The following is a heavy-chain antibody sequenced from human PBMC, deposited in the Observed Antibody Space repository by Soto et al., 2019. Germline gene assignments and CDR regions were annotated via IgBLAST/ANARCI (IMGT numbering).Heavy chain of an antibody. D-gene: IGHD2-8*01. Sequence: ASVKVSCKASGGTFSSYAISWVRQAPGQGLEWMGGIIPIFGTANYAQKFQGRVTITADESTSTAYMELSSLRSEDTAVYYCARDDGCMLSIVCVLDFSGQGSTVIGSS. CDR3: ARDDGCMLSIVCVLDF. CDR1: GGTFSSYA. J-gene: IGHJ6*02. CDR2: IIPIFGTA. V-gene: IGHV1-69*13.